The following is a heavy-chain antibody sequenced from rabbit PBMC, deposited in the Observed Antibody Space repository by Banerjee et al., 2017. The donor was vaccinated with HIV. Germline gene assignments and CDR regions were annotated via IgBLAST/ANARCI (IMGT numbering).Heavy chain of an antibody. CDR1: GFDFSSNA. CDR3: ARDSYDTYDYVGAFIL. CDR2: ISGGSSGSA. Sequence: QSLEESGGDLVKPGASLTLTCTASGFDFSSNAMCWVRQAPGKGLEWIACISGGSSGSAYYASWAKGRFTISKTSLTTVTLQMTSLTAADTATYFCARDSYDTYDYVGAFILWGQRHPGHRL. V-gene: IGHV1S40*01. J-gene: IGHJ4*01. D-gene: IGHD6-1*01.